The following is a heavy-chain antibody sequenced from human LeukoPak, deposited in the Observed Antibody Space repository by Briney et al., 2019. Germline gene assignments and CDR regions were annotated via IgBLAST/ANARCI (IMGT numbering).Heavy chain of an antibody. Sequence: PGGSLRLSCAASGFTFSSYGMHWVRQAPGKGLEWVAVIWYDGSNKYYADSVKGRFTISRDNSKNTLYLQMNSLRAEDTAVYYCAKDTYYYDSSGYYFIDYWGQGTLVTVSS. CDR2: IWYDGSNK. CDR1: GFTFSSYG. CDR3: AKDTYYYDSSGYYFIDY. V-gene: IGHV3-33*06. J-gene: IGHJ4*02. D-gene: IGHD3-22*01.